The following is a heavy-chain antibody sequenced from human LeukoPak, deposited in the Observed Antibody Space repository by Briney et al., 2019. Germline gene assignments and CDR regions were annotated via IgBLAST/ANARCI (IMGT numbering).Heavy chain of an antibody. Sequence: SETLSLTCAVYGGSFSGYYWSWIRQPPGKGLEWIGEINHSGSTNYNPSLKSRVTISVDTSKNQFSLKLSPVTAADTAVYYCARRYSSSSEDYWGQGTLVTVSS. D-gene: IGHD6-6*01. CDR1: GGSFSGYY. V-gene: IGHV4-34*01. J-gene: IGHJ4*02. CDR3: ARRYSSSSEDY. CDR2: INHSGST.